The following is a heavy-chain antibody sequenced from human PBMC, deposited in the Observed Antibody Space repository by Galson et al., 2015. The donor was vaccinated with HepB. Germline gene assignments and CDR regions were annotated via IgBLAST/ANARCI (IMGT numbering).Heavy chain of an antibody. CDR1: GYTFTSYY. Sequence: SVKVSCKTSGYTFTSYYMHWVRQAPGQGLEWMGIINPSGGSTSYAQKFQGRVTMTRDTSTSTVYMELSSLRSEDTAVYYCARDSGGQQLVPWPGFYWGQGTLVTVSS. D-gene: IGHD6-13*01. J-gene: IGHJ4*02. CDR3: ARDSGGQQLVPWPGFY. CDR2: INPSGGST. V-gene: IGHV1-46*01.